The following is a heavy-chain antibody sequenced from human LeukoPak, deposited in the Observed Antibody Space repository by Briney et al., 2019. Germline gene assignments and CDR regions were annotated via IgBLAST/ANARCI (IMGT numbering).Heavy chain of an antibody. CDR1: GFSFSTYA. D-gene: IGHD1-14*01. V-gene: IGHV3-23*01. CDR2: ISGSGGYT. Sequence: GGSLRLSCAGSGFSFSTYAMTWVRQAPGMGLESVSAISGSGGYTYYADSVKGRFTISRDNSKNTLYLQMNSLRAEDTAIYYCANRRNYASDYWGQGTLVTVSS. CDR3: ANRRNYASDY. J-gene: IGHJ4*02.